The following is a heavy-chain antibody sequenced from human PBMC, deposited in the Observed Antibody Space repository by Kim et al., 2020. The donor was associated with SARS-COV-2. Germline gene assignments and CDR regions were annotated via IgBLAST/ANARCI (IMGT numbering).Heavy chain of an antibody. V-gene: IGHV4-31*03. CDR3: ARAHPDGSMDV. CDR2: IYYSGST. Sequence: SETLSLTCTVSGGSISSGGYYWSWIRQHPGKGLEWIGYIYYSGSTYYNPSLKSRVNISVDTSKNQFSLKLSSVTAADTAVYYCARAHPDGSMDVWGQGTTVTVSS. CDR1: GGSISSGGYY. J-gene: IGHJ6*02.